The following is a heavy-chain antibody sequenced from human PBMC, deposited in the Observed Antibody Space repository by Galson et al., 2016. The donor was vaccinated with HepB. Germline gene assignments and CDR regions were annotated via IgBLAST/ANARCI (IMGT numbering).Heavy chain of an antibody. V-gene: IGHV3-23*01. CDR1: GFTFSSYA. D-gene: IGHD3-22*01. CDR2: IGGSGGRT. CDR3: ARSTRGYHD. Sequence: SLRLSCAASGFTFSSYAMTWVRQPPGKGLEWVSTIGGSGGRTYYADSVKGRFTISRDNAKKTLYLQMNSLRAEDTAVYYCARSTRGYHDWGQGALVTVSS. J-gene: IGHJ4*02.